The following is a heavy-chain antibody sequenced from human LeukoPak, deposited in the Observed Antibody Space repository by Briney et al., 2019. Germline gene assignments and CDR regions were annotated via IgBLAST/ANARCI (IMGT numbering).Heavy chain of an antibody. CDR2: ISAYNGNT. J-gene: IGHJ4*02. CDR3: ARDDYVWGSYRCDY. Sequence: ASVKVSCKASVYTFTSYGISCVRQAPGQGLEWMGWISAYNGNTNYAQKLQGRVTMTTDPSTSTVYMELRSVRSDDTGVYYWARDDYVWGSYRCDYWGQGTLVTVSS. D-gene: IGHD3-16*02. V-gene: IGHV1-18*01. CDR1: VYTFTSYG.